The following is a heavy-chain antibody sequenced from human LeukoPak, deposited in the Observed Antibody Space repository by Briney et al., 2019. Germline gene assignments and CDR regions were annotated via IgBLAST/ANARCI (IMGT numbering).Heavy chain of an antibody. V-gene: IGHV3-30*02. J-gene: IGHJ4*02. Sequence: GGSLRLSCAASGFTFSSYYMAWVRQAPGKGLEWVAFIRYDGSNKYYADSVKGRFTISRDNSKNTLYLQMNSLRAEDTAVYYCARERQNKDFWSGGDYWGQGTLVTVSS. D-gene: IGHD3-3*01. CDR1: GFTFSSYY. CDR3: ARERQNKDFWSGGDY. CDR2: IRYDGSNK.